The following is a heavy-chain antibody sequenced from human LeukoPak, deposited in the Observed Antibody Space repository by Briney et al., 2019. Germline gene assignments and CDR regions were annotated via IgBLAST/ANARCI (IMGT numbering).Heavy chain of an antibody. V-gene: IGHV3-23*01. J-gene: IGHJ4*02. CDR2: ISGSGGNT. CDR1: GFTFSSYA. CDR3: AKDPNYYDSSGYYLADY. D-gene: IGHD3-22*01. Sequence: GGSLRLSCAASGFTFSSYAMSWVRQAPGKGLEWVSAISGSGGNTYYADSVKGRFTISRDNSKNTLYLQMNSLRAEDTALYYCAKDPNYYDSSGYYLADYWGQGTLVTVSS.